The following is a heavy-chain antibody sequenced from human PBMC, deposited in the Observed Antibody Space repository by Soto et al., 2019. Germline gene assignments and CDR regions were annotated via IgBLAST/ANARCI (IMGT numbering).Heavy chain of an antibody. V-gene: IGHV3-33*01. J-gene: IGHJ3*02. CDR1: GFTFSRDA. CDR3: VRDAADSGYAFDI. CDR2: IWNDGSNE. Sequence: QLVESGGGVDQPGRSRRLSCAASGFTFSRDAMHWVRQAPGKGLEWVAFIWNDGSNEYYADSVKGRAIISRDNSENTVYLQMNSLRGEDTAVYFCVRDAADSGYAFDIWGQGTMVNVSS. D-gene: IGHD3-10*01.